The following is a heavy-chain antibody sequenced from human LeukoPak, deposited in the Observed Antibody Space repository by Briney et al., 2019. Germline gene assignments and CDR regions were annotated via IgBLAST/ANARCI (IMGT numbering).Heavy chain of an antibody. CDR2: INHSGST. CDR1: GGSFSGYY. J-gene: IGHJ5*02. D-gene: IGHD2-15*01. CDR3: AGSAEENNWFDP. V-gene: IGHV4-34*01. Sequence: SETLSLTCAVYGGSFSGYYWSWIRQPPGKGLEWIGEINHSGSTNYNPSLKSRVTISVDTSKNQFSLKLSSVTAADTAVYYCAGSAEENNWFDPWGQGTLVTVSS.